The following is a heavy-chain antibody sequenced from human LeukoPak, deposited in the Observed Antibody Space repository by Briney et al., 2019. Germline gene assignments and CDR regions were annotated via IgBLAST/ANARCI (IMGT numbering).Heavy chain of an antibody. Sequence: SETLSLTCTVPGGSISNSYWSWIRQPPGKGLEWIGYVYYSGSTNYNPSLKSRVTISADTSKDQISLKLTSVTAADTAVYYCARRSRGYDTYLGLWFDPWGQGTLVTVSS. D-gene: IGHD5-12*01. CDR2: VYYSGST. CDR3: ARRSRGYDTYLGLWFDP. CDR1: GGSISNSY. V-gene: IGHV4-59*08. J-gene: IGHJ5*02.